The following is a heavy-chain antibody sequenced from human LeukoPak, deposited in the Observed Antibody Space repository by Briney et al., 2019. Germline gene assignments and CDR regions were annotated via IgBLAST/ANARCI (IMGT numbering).Heavy chain of an antibody. CDR2: INPSGGTT. CDR3: ARERGIAVSNRRESYFEY. CDR1: GYNFTSYY. Sequence: ASVKVSCKASGYNFTSYYMHWVRQAPGQGLEWMGIINPSGGTTSYAQKFQGRVTMTRDTSTSTVYMELSSLRSEDTAVYYCARERGIAVSNRRESYFEYWGQGTLVTVSS. D-gene: IGHD6-19*01. V-gene: IGHV1-46*01. J-gene: IGHJ4*02.